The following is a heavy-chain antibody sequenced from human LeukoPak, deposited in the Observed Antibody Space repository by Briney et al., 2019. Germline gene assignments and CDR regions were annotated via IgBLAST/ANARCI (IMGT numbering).Heavy chain of an antibody. CDR2: INHSGST. Sequence: SETLSLTCTVSGGSISSYYWSWIRQPPGKGLEWIGEINHSGSTNYNPSLKSRVTISVDTSKNQFSLKLSSVTAADTAVYYCARGYYDYVWGSQPQNWFDPWGQGTLVTVSS. CDR3: ARGYYDYVWGSQPQNWFDP. D-gene: IGHD3-16*01. CDR1: GGSISSYY. V-gene: IGHV4-34*01. J-gene: IGHJ5*02.